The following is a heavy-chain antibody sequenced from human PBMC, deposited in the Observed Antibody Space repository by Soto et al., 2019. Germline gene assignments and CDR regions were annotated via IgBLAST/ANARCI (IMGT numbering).Heavy chain of an antibody. CDR2: IIPVFQTA. CDR3: AKATYDRSGYYGFQYFHS. Sequence: QEQLVQSGAEVKKPGSSVKVSCKASGGLFSSYPISWVRQVPGQGLEWMGGIIPVFQTAYYTQRFQGRVTITADESTNTAYMELSSLRSEDTAIYYCAKATYDRSGYYGFQYFHSWGQGSLVTVSS. J-gene: IGHJ4*02. CDR1: GGLFSSYP. V-gene: IGHV1-69*01. D-gene: IGHD3-22*01.